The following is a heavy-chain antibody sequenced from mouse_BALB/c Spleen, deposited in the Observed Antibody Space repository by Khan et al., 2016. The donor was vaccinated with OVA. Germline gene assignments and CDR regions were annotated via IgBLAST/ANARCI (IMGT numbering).Heavy chain of an antibody. V-gene: IGHV2-6-5*01. CDR1: GFSLSDYG. CDR3: AKGVWSYYYTLDY. CDR2: IWGGGST. J-gene: IGHJ4*01. Sequence: QVQLEESGPGLVAPSQNLSITCTVSGFSLSDYGVSWIRQPPGKGLEWLGVIWGGGSTYYNSALRSRLSISKDNSKSQVFLEMSSLQSDDTAMFYCAKGVWSYYYTLDYWGQGTSVTVSS.